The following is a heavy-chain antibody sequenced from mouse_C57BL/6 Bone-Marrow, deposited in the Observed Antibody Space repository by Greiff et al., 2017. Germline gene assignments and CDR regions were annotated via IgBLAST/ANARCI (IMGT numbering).Heavy chain of an antibody. CDR3: TGSQAWFAY. J-gene: IGHJ3*01. CDR2: IDPENGDT. CDR1: GFNIKDDY. D-gene: IGHD1-1*01. V-gene: IGHV14-4*01. Sequence: EVQLQQSGAELVRPGASVKLSCTASGFNIKDDYMHWVKQRPEQGLEWIGWIDPENGDTESASKFQGKATITADTSSNSAYLQLSSLTSGDTAVYYCTGSQAWFAYWGQGALVTVSA.